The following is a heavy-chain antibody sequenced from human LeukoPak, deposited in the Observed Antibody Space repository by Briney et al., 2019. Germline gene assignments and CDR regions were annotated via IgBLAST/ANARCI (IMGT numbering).Heavy chain of an antibody. CDR3: ARDRSRVSDY. V-gene: IGHV3-11*04. CDR1: GFTFSDYY. CDR2: ISSSGNSI. J-gene: IGHJ4*02. Sequence: GGSLRLSCEGSGFTFSDYYMSWIRQAPGKGLEWVSYISSSGNSIYYADSVKGRFTISRDNAKNSLYLQMNSLRAEDTAVYYCARDRSRVSDYWGQGTLVTVSS.